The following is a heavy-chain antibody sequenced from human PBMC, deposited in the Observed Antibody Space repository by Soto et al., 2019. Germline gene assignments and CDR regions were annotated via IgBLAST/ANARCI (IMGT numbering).Heavy chain of an antibody. CDR3: ARGNHRCLQLGYFDL. J-gene: IGHJ2*01. V-gene: IGHV1-69*12. CDR1: GGTFSSYT. D-gene: IGHD1-1*01. Sequence: QVQLVQSGAEVKKPGSSVTVSCKASGGTFSSYTISWVRQAPGQGLEWMGGIIPIFGTANYAQKVQGRVTITADESTSTAYMGLSSLRSEDTAVYYCARGNHRCLQLGYFDLWGRGTLVTVSS. CDR2: IIPIFGTA.